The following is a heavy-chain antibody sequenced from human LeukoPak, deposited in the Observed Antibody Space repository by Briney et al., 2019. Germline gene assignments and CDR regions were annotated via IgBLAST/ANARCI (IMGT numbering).Heavy chain of an antibody. V-gene: IGHV1-46*01. Sequence: ASVNVSFKASGYTFTSYYMHWVRQAPGQGLEWMGIINPSGGSTSYAQKFQGRVTVTRDTSTSTVYMELSSLRSEDTAVYYCARDPANSGYEIDYWGQGTLVTVSS. CDR3: ARDPANSGYEIDY. D-gene: IGHD5-12*01. J-gene: IGHJ4*02. CDR2: INPSGGST. CDR1: GYTFTSYY.